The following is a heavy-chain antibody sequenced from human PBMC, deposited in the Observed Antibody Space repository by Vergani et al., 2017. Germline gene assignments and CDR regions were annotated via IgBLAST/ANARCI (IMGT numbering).Heavy chain of an antibody. V-gene: IGHV3-48*01. CDR1: GFTFSSYS. CDR2: ISTTSDTI. CDR3: AREYYYYMDV. Sequence: DVQLVESGGDLVQPGGSLRLSCAASGFTFSSYSMNWVRQAPGKGLEWISYISTTSDTIYYADSVRGRFTISRDNAKNSLYLEMNSLRAEDTAVYYCAREYYYYMDVWGKGTTVTVSS. J-gene: IGHJ6*03.